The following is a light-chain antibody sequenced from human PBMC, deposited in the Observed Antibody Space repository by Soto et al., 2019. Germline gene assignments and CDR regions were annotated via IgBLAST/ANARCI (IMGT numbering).Light chain of an antibody. J-gene: IGKJ1*01. CDR2: SAS. CDR3: QQYGSTPWT. Sequence: EIVLTQSPGTLSLSPGERATLSCRASQSVSRSYLAWYQQKPGQAPRLLIYSASSRATGIPDRFSGSESGTDFTLTISRLEPEDFSVYYCQQYGSTPWTFGQGTKVEIK. CDR1: QSVSRSY. V-gene: IGKV3-20*01.